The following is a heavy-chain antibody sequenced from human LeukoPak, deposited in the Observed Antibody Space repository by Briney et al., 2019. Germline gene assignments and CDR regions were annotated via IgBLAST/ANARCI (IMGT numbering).Heavy chain of an antibody. CDR2: MNPNSGNT. CDR1: GYTFTSYD. Sequence: ASVKVSCNASGYTFTSYDINWVRQATGQGLEWMGWMNPNSGNTGYAQKFQGRVTMTRNTSISTAYMELSSLRSEDTAVYYCEVGSGDYYYYYMDVWGKGTTVTVSS. CDR3: EVGSGDYYYYYMDV. D-gene: IGHD2-15*01. J-gene: IGHJ6*03. V-gene: IGHV1-8*01.